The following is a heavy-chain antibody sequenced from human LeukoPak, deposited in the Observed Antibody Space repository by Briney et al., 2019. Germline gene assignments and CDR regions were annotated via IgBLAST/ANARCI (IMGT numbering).Heavy chain of an antibody. D-gene: IGHD6-6*01. CDR2: INHSGST. CDR3: ARGWEVAARPFDY. Sequence: PSETLSLTCAVYGGSFSGYYWSWIRQPPGKGLERIGEINHSGSTNYNPSLKSRVTISVDTSKNQFSLKLSSVTAADTAVYYCARGWEVAARPFDYWGQGTLVTVSS. J-gene: IGHJ4*02. CDR1: GGSFSGYY. V-gene: IGHV4-34*01.